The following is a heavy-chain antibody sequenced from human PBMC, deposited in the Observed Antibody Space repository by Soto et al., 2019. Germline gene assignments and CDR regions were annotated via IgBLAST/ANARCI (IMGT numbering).Heavy chain of an antibody. Sequence: ASVKVSCKASGYTFTSYCISWVRQAPGQGLECMGWISAYNGNTNYAQKLQGRVTMTTDTSTSTAYMELRSLRSDDTAVYYCARTYYDFWSGYPRAYYYYGMGVWGQGTTVTVSS. D-gene: IGHD3-3*01. CDR1: GYTFTSYC. CDR3: ARTYYDFWSGYPRAYYYYGMGV. CDR2: ISAYNGNT. V-gene: IGHV1-18*01. J-gene: IGHJ6*02.